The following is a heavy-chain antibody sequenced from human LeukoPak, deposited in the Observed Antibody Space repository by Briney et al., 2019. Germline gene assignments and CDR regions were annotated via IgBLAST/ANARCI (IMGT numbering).Heavy chain of an antibody. CDR2: INHSGST. D-gene: IGHD2-15*01. Sequence: SETLSLTCAVYGGSFSGYYWSWIRQPPGKGLEWIGEINHSGSTNYNPSLKSRVTISVDTSKNQFSLKLSSVTAADTAVYYCASRGCSGGSCYSDYWGQGTLVTVSS. J-gene: IGHJ4*02. CDR3: ASRGCSGGSCYSDY. V-gene: IGHV4-34*01. CDR1: GGSFSGYY.